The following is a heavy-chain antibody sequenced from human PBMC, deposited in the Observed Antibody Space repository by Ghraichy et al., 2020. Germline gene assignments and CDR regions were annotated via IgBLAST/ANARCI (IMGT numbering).Heavy chain of an antibody. CDR1: GFNFSSSW. Sequence: GGSLRLSCRASGFNFSSSWMDWVRQVPGKGLEWVSKINNEGTSTLYAGSVKGRFTISRDNAENTLYLQMVSLRVEDTSFYFCARRARDNYFDLWGRGTLVTVSS. V-gene: IGHV3-74*01. D-gene: IGHD1-1*01. J-gene: IGHJ2*01. CDR2: INNEGTST. CDR3: ARRARDNYFDL.